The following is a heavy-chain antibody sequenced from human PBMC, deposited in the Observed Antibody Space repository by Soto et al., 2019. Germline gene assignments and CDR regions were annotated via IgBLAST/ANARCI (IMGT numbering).Heavy chain of an antibody. V-gene: IGHV3-74*01. CDR1: GFTFSRYW. J-gene: IGHJ4*02. Sequence: EVQVVESGGGLVQPGGSLRLSCAASGFTFSRYWMHWVRHVPGKGLVWVSRTNSDGSTSNYADSVKGRYTISRDNAKNTLYLQMSSLRAEDTAVYYWGREDVGFYYWGEGALVTVSS. D-gene: IGHD2-15*01. CDR3: GREDVGFYY. CDR2: TNSDGSTS.